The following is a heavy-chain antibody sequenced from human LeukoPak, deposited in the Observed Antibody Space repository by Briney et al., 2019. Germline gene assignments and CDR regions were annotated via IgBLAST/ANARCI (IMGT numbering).Heavy chain of an antibody. CDR2: ISGSGGST. V-gene: IGHV3-23*01. CDR3: AKDLEWELLLYYFDY. Sequence: PGGSLRLSCAASGFTFSRYAMSWVRQAPGKGLEWVSAISGSGGSTYYADSVKGRFTISRDNSKNTLYLQMNSLRAEDTAVYYCAKDLEWELLLYYFDYWGQGTLVTVSS. J-gene: IGHJ4*02. CDR1: GFTFSRYA. D-gene: IGHD1-26*01.